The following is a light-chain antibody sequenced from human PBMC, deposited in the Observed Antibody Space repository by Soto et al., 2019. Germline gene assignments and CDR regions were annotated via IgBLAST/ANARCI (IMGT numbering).Light chain of an antibody. V-gene: IGKV1-39*01. CDR3: QQSDSSPYT. CDR1: QSISSN. CDR2: AAF. J-gene: IGKJ2*01. Sequence: DIQMTQSPSSLSASVGDRVTITCRASQSISSNLNWYQQKPGKAPNLLIYAAFSLQSGVPSRFSGSGSGTDFTLTISILQPEDFATYYCQQSDSSPYTFGKGTKVDIK.